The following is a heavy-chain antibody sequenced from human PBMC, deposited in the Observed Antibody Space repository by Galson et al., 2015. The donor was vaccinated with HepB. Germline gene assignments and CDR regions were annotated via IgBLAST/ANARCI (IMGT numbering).Heavy chain of an antibody. Sequence: TLSLTCAVYGGSFSDYYWSWIRQPPGKGLEWIGEINHSGSTNYNPSLKSRVTISVDTSKNQFSLKLSSVTAADTAVYYCARTVAGTLGYWGQGTLVTVSS. V-gene: IGHV4-34*01. CDR1: GGSFSDYY. J-gene: IGHJ4*02. CDR2: INHSGST. CDR3: ARTVAGTLGY. D-gene: IGHD6-19*01.